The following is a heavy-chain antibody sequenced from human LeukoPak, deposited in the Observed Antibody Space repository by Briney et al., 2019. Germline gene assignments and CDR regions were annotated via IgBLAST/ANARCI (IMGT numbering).Heavy chain of an antibody. Sequence: SETLSLTCTVSGGSISSYYWSWTRQPPGKGLEWIGYIYTSGSTSYNPSLKSRVTISVDTSKNQFSLKLSSVTAADTAVYYCATDAFDIWGQGTMVTVSS. J-gene: IGHJ3*02. CDR2: IYTSGST. V-gene: IGHV4-4*09. CDR3: ATDAFDI. CDR1: GGSISSYY.